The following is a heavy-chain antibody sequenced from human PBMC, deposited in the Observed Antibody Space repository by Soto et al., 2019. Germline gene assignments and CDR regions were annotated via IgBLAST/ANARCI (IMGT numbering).Heavy chain of an antibody. CDR1: GGSISSYY. Sequence: SGTLSLTCTVSGGSISSYYWGWIRQPPGKGLEWMGHIHSIGSTKYNPSLKSRVTTTVDSSKNQISLKLSSVTAADTAVYYCAAFARSYSYFDYWGQGTLVTVSS. CDR2: IHSIGST. CDR3: AAFARSYSYFDY. J-gene: IGHJ4*02. V-gene: IGHV4-59*01. D-gene: IGHD1-26*01.